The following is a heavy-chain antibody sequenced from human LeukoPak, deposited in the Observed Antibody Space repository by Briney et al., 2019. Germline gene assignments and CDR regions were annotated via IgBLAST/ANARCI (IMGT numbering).Heavy chain of an antibody. J-gene: IGHJ6*03. V-gene: IGHV4-34*01. CDR3: TRGYCSGGSCYSYYYNYMDV. CDR2: INHSGST. D-gene: IGHD2-15*01. CDR1: GGSFSGYY. Sequence: SETLSLTCAVYGGSFSGYYWSWIRQPPGKGLEWIGEINHSGSTNYNPSLKSRVTISVDTSKNQFSLKLSSVTAADTAVYYCTRGYCSGGSCYSYYYNYMDVWGKGTTVTVS.